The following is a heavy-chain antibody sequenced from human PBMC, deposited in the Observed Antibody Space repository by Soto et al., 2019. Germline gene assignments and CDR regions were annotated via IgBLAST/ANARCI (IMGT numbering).Heavy chain of an antibody. CDR1: GFIFSNCW. D-gene: IGHD3-22*01. V-gene: IGHV3-74*01. CDR2: INSDGSST. Sequence: PGGSLRLSCVASGFIFSNCWMHWVRQAPGMGLVWVSHINSDGSSTTYADSVKGRFTISRDNAKNTLYLQMNSLRAEDTAVYYCVREIGYYGMDVWGRGTTVTVSS. CDR3: VREIGYYGMDV. J-gene: IGHJ6*02.